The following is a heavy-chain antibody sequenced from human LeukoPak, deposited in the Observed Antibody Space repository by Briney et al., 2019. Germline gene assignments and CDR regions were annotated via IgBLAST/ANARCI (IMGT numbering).Heavy chain of an antibody. J-gene: IGHJ4*02. CDR3: ARGYCSSTSCYSHFDY. Sequence: SVKVSCKASGGTFSSYAISWVRQAPGQGLEWMGRIIPILGIANYAQKFQGRVTITADKSTSTAYMELSSLRSEDTAVYYCARGYCSSTSCYSHFDYWGQGTLATVSS. D-gene: IGHD2-2*01. V-gene: IGHV1-69*04. CDR2: IIPILGIA. CDR1: GGTFSSYA.